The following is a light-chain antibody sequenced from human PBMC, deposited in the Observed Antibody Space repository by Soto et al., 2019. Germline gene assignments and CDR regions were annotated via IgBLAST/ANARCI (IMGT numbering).Light chain of an antibody. Sequence: EIAVTQSPATLSVSPGGRASLSCRASRSVSSDLAWYQQKPGQAPRLLIYDASYRANGIPDRFSGSGSGTDFTLTISRLEPEDFVVYYCQQYGSSSWTFGQGTKVDI. CDR2: DAS. J-gene: IGKJ1*01. CDR1: RSVSSD. CDR3: QQYGSSSWT. V-gene: IGKV3D-20*01.